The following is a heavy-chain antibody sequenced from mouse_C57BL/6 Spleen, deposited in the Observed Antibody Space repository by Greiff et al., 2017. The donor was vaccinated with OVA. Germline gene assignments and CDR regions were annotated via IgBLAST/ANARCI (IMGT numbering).Heavy chain of an antibody. CDR1: GFTFTAYY. CDR3: ARSITTGYFDY. D-gene: IGHD2-4*01. V-gene: IGHV7-3*01. CDR2: IRNKANGYTT. Sequence: EVQGVESGGGLVQPGGSLSLSCAASGFTFTAYYMSWVRQPPGKALEWLGFIRNKANGYTTEYSASVKGRFTISRDNSQSILYLQMNALRAEDSATYYCARSITTGYFDYWGQGTTLTVSS. J-gene: IGHJ2*01.